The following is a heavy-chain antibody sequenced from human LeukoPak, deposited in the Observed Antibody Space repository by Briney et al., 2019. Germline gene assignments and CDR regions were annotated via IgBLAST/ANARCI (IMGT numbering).Heavy chain of an antibody. CDR2: ISGSGGST. V-gene: IGHV3-23*01. CDR3: ARALLSDLPYYYYYGMDV. CDR1: GFTFSSYA. J-gene: IGHJ6*02. D-gene: IGHD5/OR15-5a*01. Sequence: GGSLRLSCAASGFTFSSYAMIWVRQAPGKGLEWVSAISGSGGSTYYADSVKGRFTISRDNSKNTLYLQMNSLRAEDTAVYYCARALLSDLPYYYYYGMDVWGQGTTVTVSS.